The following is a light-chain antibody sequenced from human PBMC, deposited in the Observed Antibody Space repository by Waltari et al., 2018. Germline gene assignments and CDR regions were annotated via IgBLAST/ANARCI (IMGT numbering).Light chain of an antibody. V-gene: IGLV4-69*01. CDR3: QTGGHGTWV. Sequence: QLVLPPSPSASASSGASVKLTCTLTSGHGSHIIAWQPQQPEKGPRYLMKANSDGSHSKGDEIPDRFSGSSSGAERYLTISSLQSEDEADYYCQTGGHGTWVFGGGTKLTVL. CDR2: ANSDGSH. J-gene: IGLJ3*02. CDR1: SGHGSHI.